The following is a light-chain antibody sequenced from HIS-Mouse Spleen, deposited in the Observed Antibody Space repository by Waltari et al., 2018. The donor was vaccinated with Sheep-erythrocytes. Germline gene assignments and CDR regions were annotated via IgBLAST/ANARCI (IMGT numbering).Light chain of an antibody. Sequence: QSALTQPRSVSGSPGQAVTISCTGTSSDVVGYNHVSRYQQHPGKAPELMIYDVSKRPSGVPDRFSGSKSGNTASLTISGLQAEDEADYYCCSYAGSYNHVFATGTKVTVL. V-gene: IGLV2-11*01. CDR2: DVS. CDR1: SSDVVGYNH. J-gene: IGLJ1*01. CDR3: CSYAGSYNHV.